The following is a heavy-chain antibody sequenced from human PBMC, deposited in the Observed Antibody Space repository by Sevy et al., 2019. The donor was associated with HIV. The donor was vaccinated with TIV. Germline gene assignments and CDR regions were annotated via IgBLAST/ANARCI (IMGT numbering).Heavy chain of an antibody. CDR3: ATTKDFYDSSGCPFDY. D-gene: IGHD3-22*01. CDR1: GYTLSELS. J-gene: IGHJ4*02. V-gene: IGHV1-24*01. Sequence: ASVKVSCKVSGYTLSELSMHWVRQAPGKGLEWMGSFEPEDDERVYARKFQGGFTMTEDTSTVTAYMELSSLRSEDTAVYYCATTKDFYDSSGCPFDYWGQGTLVTVSS. CDR2: FEPEDDER.